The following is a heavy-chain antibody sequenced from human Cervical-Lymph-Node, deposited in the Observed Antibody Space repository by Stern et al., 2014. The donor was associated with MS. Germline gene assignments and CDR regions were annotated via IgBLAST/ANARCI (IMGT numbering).Heavy chain of an antibody. D-gene: IGHD5-24*01. Sequence: QVQLQESGPGLVKPSETLSLTCTVSGGSISRSTYYWGWIRQPPGKGLEWIGNIYYSGTTYYDPSLKSRVTLSVHAATNQFSLKQNSVTAADTAVYYCARLTGIIDSWGQGTLVAVSS. CDR3: ARLTGIIDS. J-gene: IGHJ4*02. V-gene: IGHV4-39*01. CDR1: GGSISRSTYY. CDR2: IYYSGTT.